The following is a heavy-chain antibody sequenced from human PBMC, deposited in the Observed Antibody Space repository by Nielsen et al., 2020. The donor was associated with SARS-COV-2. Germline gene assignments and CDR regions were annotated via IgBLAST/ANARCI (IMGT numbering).Heavy chain of an antibody. CDR3: SRLSVGTYFDN. J-gene: IGHJ4*02. CDR2: IVYHGGDT. Sequence: GGSLRLSCIGSGFGFSRYSMAWVRQAPGKGLEWLALIVYHGGDTYYADSVKGRFTISRDNSRNTLYLQMDSLTAEDTAFYYCSRLSVGTYFDNWGPGTLVTVSS. D-gene: IGHD7-27*01. CDR1: GFGFSRYS. V-gene: IGHV3-30*04.